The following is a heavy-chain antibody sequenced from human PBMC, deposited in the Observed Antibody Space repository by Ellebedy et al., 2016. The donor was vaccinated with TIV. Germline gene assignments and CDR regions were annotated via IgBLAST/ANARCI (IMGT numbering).Heavy chain of an antibody. CDR1: GGSIRSDTFY. D-gene: IGHD6-19*01. V-gene: IGHV4-39*01. CDR2: IYYSGST. J-gene: IGHJ4*02. Sequence: MPSETLSLTCTVSGGSIRSDTFYWGWIRQPPGKGLEWIGSIYYSGSTYYTPSLKGRVPISVDTSKNQFSLKLSSVTAADTAVYYCARQGHSSGWYVGEYYFDYWGQGTLVTVSS. CDR3: ARQGHSSGWYVGEYYFDY.